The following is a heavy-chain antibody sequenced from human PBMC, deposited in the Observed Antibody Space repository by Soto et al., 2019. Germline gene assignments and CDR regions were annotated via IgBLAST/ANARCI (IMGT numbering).Heavy chain of an antibody. V-gene: IGHV3-9*01. CDR2: ITWNSGSI. Sequence: EVQLVESGGGLVQPGRSLRLSCAASVFTFDDYAMHWVRQPPGKGLEWVSGITWNSGSIGYADSVKGRFTISRDNAKSSLYLQMNSLRAEDTALYYCAKDIDGGSGYSYGYFDYWGQGTLVTVSS. CDR3: AKDIDGGSGYSYGYFDY. CDR1: VFTFDDYA. D-gene: IGHD5-18*01. J-gene: IGHJ4*02.